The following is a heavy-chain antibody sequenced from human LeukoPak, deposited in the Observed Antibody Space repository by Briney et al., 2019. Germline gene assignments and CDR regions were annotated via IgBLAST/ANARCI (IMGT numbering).Heavy chain of an antibody. CDR3: AAQLAARPIDY. CDR1: GFTFSNYA. J-gene: IGHJ4*02. Sequence: GGSLRLSCAASGFTFSNYAMHWVRQAPGKGLEWVAVISYDGSNKFYADSMKGRFTISRDNSKNTLYLQMNSLRAEDTAVYYCAAQLAARPIDYWGQGTLVTVSS. CDR2: ISYDGSNK. V-gene: IGHV3-30*04. D-gene: IGHD6-6*01.